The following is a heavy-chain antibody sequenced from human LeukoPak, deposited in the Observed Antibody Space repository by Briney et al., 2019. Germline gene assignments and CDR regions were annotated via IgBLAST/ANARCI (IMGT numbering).Heavy chain of an antibody. V-gene: IGHV3-23*01. D-gene: IGHD2-21*02. J-gene: IGHJ4*02. CDR3: AKGGHDFNPFYW. Sequence: GGSLRLSCAASGFTISTSAMGWVRQAPGKGLEWVSSIKGGGGDPFYADSVKGRFTISRDNSKNTLFLQLNSLRADDSAVYYCAKGGHDFNPFYWWGQGTLATVSS. CDR2: IKGGGGDP. CDR1: GFTISTSA.